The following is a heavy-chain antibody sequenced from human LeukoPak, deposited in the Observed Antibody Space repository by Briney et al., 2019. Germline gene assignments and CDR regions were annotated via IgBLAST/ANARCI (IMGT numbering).Heavy chain of an antibody. CDR3: ARYYGSGSYYNGY. Sequence: SETLSLACTVSGGSISSGSYYLGRIRQPPGKGLEWIGSIYHSGSTYYNPSLKSRVTISVDTSKNQFSLKLSSVTAADTAVYYCARYYGSGSYYNGYWGQGTLVTVSS. D-gene: IGHD3-10*01. V-gene: IGHV4-39*01. CDR1: GGSISSGSYY. J-gene: IGHJ4*02. CDR2: IYHSGST.